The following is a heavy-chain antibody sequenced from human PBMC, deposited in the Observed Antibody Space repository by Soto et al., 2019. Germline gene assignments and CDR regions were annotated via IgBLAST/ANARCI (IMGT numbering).Heavy chain of an antibody. V-gene: IGHV3-30*03. D-gene: IGHD3-10*02. CDR1: GFTFSSYG. CDR3: VADYVATDTFDI. CDR2: ISDDGSNK. J-gene: IGHJ3*02. Sequence: QVQLVESGGGVVQPGRSLRLSCAASGFTFSSYGMHWVRQAPGKGLEWVAAISDDGSNKYYADSVKGRFSISRDNSNNPLYLQMNSLRAEDTAVYYCVADYVATDTFDIWGQGTMVTVSS.